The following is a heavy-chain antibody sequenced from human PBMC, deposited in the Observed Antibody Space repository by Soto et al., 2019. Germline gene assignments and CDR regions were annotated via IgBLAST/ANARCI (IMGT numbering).Heavy chain of an antibody. Sequence: SETLSLTCAVSGGSFSGYTWIWIRQPPGKGLEWIGEINHSGTTNHNPSLKSRVIISVDTSKKQFSLRLTSVTAADTAVYYCARGSDYTSSFDYWGQGTLVTVSS. CDR1: GGSFSGYT. V-gene: IGHV4-34*01. CDR3: ARGSDYTSSFDY. D-gene: IGHD3-16*01. CDR2: INHSGTT. J-gene: IGHJ4*02.